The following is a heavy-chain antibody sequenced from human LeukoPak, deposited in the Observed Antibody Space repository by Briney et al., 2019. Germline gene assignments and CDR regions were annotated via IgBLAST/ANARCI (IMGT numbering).Heavy chain of an antibody. Sequence: PSQTLSLTCTVSGGSISSGGYYWSWIRRHPGKGLEWIGYIYYSGSTYYNPSLKSRVTISVDTSKNQFSLKLSSVTAADAAVYYCAGGTGRWLQTYYFDYWGQGTLVTVSS. V-gene: IGHV4-31*03. CDR1: GGSISSGGYY. J-gene: IGHJ4*02. CDR3: AGGTGRWLQTYYFDY. D-gene: IGHD3-10*01. CDR2: IYYSGST.